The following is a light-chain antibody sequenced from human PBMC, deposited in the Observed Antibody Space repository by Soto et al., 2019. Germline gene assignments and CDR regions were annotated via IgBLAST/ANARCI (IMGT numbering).Light chain of an antibody. J-gene: IGKJ1*01. Sequence: DIQLTRSPSFLSASVGDRATISGRSCQTISTYLNWYQQKPGKAPKLLIYGASSLQSGVPSRFSGSGSGTDFTLTISSLQPEDFGTYYCQQSFSTPRTFGQGTKVDIK. V-gene: IGKV1-39*01. CDR3: QQSFSTPRT. CDR1: QTISTY. CDR2: GAS.